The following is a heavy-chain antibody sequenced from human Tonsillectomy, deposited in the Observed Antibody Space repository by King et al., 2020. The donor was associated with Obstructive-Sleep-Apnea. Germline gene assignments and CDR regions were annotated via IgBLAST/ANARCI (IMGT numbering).Heavy chain of an antibody. J-gene: IGHJ5*02. V-gene: IGHV4-61*01. CDR3: ARDRRATPRWFDP. CDR1: GGSVNSGNYY. D-gene: IGHD6-6*01. CDR2: IDYIGST. Sequence: MQLQESGPGLVKPSETLSLTCSVSGGSVNSGNYYWTWIRQPPGKGLEWIGYIDYIGSTNYNPSLKSRLTISVDTSKNNFSLKLTSVTAADTALYYCARDRRATPRWFDPWGQGILVTVSS.